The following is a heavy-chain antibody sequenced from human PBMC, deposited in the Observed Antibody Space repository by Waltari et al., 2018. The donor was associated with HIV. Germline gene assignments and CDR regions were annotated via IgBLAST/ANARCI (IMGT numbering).Heavy chain of an antibody. CDR3: ARDKRDGGNHRAYFDY. V-gene: IGHV4-59*01. CDR2: SYDSGST. Sequence: QVQLQESGPGLVKPSETLSLTCTVPGGSISSYYWRWIRQPPGKGLELIGYSYDSGSTNYHPSLKGRVTISVDTSKNEFSLKLSSVTAADTAVYYCARDKRDGGNHRAYFDYWGQGSLVTVSS. J-gene: IGHJ4*02. CDR1: GGSISSYY. D-gene: IGHD2-15*01.